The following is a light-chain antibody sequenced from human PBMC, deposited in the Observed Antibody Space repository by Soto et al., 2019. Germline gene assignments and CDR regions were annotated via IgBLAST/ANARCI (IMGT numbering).Light chain of an antibody. Sequence: DVQMTQSPSSLSASVADRVTITCRASQKIATYVNWYQQKPGKAPKLLIDAASNLQSGVPSRFSGSGSGTDFTLSISSLQHEDIATYYCQQSYGMPYTFGQGTKVDIK. CDR3: QQSYGMPYT. V-gene: IGKV1-39*01. CDR1: QKIATY. J-gene: IGKJ2*01. CDR2: AAS.